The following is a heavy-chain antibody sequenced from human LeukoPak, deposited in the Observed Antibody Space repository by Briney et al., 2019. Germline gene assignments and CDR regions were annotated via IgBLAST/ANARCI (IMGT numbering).Heavy chain of an antibody. D-gene: IGHD3-10*01. V-gene: IGHV4-61*02. Sequence: TSQTLSLTCTVSGGSISSGSYYWSWIRQPAGKGLEWIGRIYTSGSTNYNPSLKSRVTISLDLSENQFSLNLSSVTAADTAVYYCARTTWFASLFDYWGQGTLVTVSS. CDR1: GGSISSGSYY. CDR2: IYTSGST. CDR3: ARTTWFASLFDY. J-gene: IGHJ4*02.